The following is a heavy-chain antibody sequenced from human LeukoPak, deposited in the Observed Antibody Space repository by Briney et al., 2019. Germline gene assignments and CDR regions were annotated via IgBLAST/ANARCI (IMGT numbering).Heavy chain of an antibody. D-gene: IGHD5-24*01. CDR2: VGAYNVHT. CDR1: GYTFTNYG. Sequence: ASVKVSCKASGYTFTNYGFTWVRQSPGQGLVWMGWVGAYNVHTIYAPGLQGRVTMTTDTSTSTVFMEPRSLRSDDTAVYYCARGEAKIGYDFWGQGTLVTVSS. V-gene: IGHV1-18*01. J-gene: IGHJ4*02. CDR3: ARGEAKIGYDF.